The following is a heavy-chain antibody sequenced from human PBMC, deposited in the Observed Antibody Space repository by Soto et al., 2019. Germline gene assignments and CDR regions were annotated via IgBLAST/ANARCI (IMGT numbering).Heavy chain of an antibody. CDR3: ATDSGSGSYYYYYGMDV. V-gene: IGHV1-24*01. CDR1: GYTLTELS. Sequence: ASVKVSCKVSGYTLTELSMHCVRQAPGKVLEWMGGFDPEDGETIYAQKFQGRVTMTEDTSTDTAYMELSSLRSEDTAVYYCATDSGSGSYYYYYGMDVWGQGTTVTVSS. J-gene: IGHJ6*02. CDR2: FDPEDGET. D-gene: IGHD3-10*01.